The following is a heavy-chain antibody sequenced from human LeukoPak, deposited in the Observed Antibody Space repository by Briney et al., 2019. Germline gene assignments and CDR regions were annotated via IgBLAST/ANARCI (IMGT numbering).Heavy chain of an antibody. J-gene: IGHJ4*02. Sequence: GGSLRLSCAASGLSVSRNYISWVRQAPGKGLEWVSFIYTGTTTFYADSVKGRFTISRDNSRNTVYLELNSLRVDDTAVYYCARGYQWTRRHRQPLVYFDYWGQGTLVTVSS. CDR2: IYTGTTT. V-gene: IGHV3-53*01. D-gene: IGHD2-2*01. CDR1: GLSVSRNY. CDR3: ARGYQWTRRHRQPLVYFDY.